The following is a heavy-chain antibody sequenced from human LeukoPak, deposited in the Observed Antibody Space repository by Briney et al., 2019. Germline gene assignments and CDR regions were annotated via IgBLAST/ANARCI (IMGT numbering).Heavy chain of an antibody. Sequence: PSETLSLTCAVYGGSFSGYYWSWIRQPPGKGLEWIGSIYYSGSTYYNPSLKSRVTISVDTSKNQFSLKLSSVTAADTAVYYCARDPAGRFEMATTPLDYWGQGTLVTVSS. CDR3: ARDPAGRFEMATTPLDY. CDR1: GGSFSGYY. CDR2: IYYSGST. D-gene: IGHD5-24*01. V-gene: IGHV4-34*01. J-gene: IGHJ4*02.